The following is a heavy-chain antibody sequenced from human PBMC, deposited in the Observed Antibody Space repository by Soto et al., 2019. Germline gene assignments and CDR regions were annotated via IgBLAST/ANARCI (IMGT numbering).Heavy chain of an antibody. D-gene: IGHD1-26*01. CDR3: AKVLLGSPQPALDAFDI. J-gene: IGHJ3*02. V-gene: IGHV3-23*01. Sequence: GGSLRLSCAASGFTFSSYAMSWVRQAPGKGLEWVSAISGSGGSTYYADSVKGRFTISRDNSKNTLYLQMNSLRAEDTAVYYCAKVLLGSPQPALDAFDIWGQGTMVTVSS. CDR1: GFTFSSYA. CDR2: ISGSGGST.